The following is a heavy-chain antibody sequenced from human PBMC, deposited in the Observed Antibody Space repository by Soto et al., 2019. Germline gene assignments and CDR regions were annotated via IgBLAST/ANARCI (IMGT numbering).Heavy chain of an antibody. CDR2: INHSGST. J-gene: IGHJ5*02. D-gene: IGHD3-3*01. CDR3: ASFLYDLWSGSPNWFDP. V-gene: IGHV4-34*01. CDR1: GGSFSGYY. Sequence: SETLSLTCAVYGGSFSGYYWSWIRQPPGKGLEWIGEINHSGSTNYNPSLKSRVTISVDTSKNQFSLKLSSVTAADTAVYYCASFLYDLWSGSPNWFDPWGQGTLVTVSS.